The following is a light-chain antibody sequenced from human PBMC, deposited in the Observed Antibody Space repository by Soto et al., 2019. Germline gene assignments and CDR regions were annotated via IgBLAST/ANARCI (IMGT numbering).Light chain of an antibody. J-gene: IGLJ1*01. CDR2: DGS. V-gene: IGLV2-23*03. Sequence: QSVLTQPASVSGSPGQSIPISCTGTTSDAGSYKFVSWYQQRPGKAPKVMIYDGSKRPSGVSNRFSGSKSGNTASLTISGLQAEDEGEYYCCSYEGSTTFSFVFGTGTKLTVL. CDR1: TSDAGSYKF. CDR3: CSYEGSTTFSFV.